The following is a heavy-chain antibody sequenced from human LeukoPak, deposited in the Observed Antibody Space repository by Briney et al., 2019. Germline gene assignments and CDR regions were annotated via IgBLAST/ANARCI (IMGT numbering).Heavy chain of an antibody. J-gene: IGHJ4*02. Sequence: SETLSLTCTVSGGSINSSYYYWGWIRQPPGEGLQWIGTIYYSGSTNYNPSLKSRVTMSVDTSKNQFSLKLSSVTAADTAVYYCARDLGNFDYWGQGTLVTVSS. CDR2: IYYSGST. CDR1: GGSINSSYYY. CDR3: ARDLGNFDY. V-gene: IGHV4-39*07.